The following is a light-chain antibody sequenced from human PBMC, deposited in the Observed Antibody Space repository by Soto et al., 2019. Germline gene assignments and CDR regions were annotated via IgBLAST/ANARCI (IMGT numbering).Light chain of an antibody. J-gene: IGKJ4*01. CDR2: DAS. CDR3: QQYNSYPLT. CDR1: QSISSW. Sequence: DIQMTQSPSTLSASVGDRVTMTCRASQSISSWLAWYQQKPGKAPKLLIYDASSLESGVPSRFSGSGSGTEFPLTISSLQPDDFETYYCQQYNSYPLTFGGGTKVDLK. V-gene: IGKV1-5*01.